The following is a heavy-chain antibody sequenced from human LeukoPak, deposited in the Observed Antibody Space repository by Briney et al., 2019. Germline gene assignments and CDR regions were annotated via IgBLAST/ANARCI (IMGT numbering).Heavy chain of an antibody. V-gene: IGHV1-2*02. CDR3: ARGFYSGYDDAFDM. D-gene: IGHD5-12*01. CDR1: GYIFTAYY. CDR2: INPNGGGT. J-gene: IGHJ3*02. Sequence: ASVKVSCKASGYIFTAYYMHWVRQAPGQGLEWMGWINPNGGGTNFAQKFQGRVTMTRDTSISTAYMELTRLRSDDTAVYYCARGFYSGYDDAFDMWGQGTIITVSS.